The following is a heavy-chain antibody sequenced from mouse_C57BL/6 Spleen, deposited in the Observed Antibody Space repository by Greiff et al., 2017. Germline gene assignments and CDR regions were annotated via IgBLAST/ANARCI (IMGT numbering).Heavy chain of an antibody. V-gene: IGHV1-69*01. Sequence: QVQLQQPGAELVMPGASVKLSCKASGYTFTSYWMHWVKQRPGQGLEWIGEIDPSDSYTNYNQKFKGKSTLTVDKSSSTAYMQLSSLTSEDSAVYYCARRGGNYGFDYWGQGTTLTVSS. CDR2: IDPSDSYT. CDR1: GYTFTSYW. J-gene: IGHJ2*01. D-gene: IGHD2-1*01. CDR3: ARRGGNYGFDY.